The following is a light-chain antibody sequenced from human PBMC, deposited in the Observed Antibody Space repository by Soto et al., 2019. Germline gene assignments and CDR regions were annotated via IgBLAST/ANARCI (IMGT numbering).Light chain of an antibody. Sequence: DIQMTQSPSSLSASVGDRVTITCRASQSINSYLNWYQQKPGKAPTLLIYDASTLQSGVPSRFSGSGSGTDFTLTITTLQPEDFATYFCQQSYTYPRTFGQGTKVELK. CDR2: DAS. V-gene: IGKV1-39*01. J-gene: IGKJ1*01. CDR1: QSINSY. CDR3: QQSYTYPRT.